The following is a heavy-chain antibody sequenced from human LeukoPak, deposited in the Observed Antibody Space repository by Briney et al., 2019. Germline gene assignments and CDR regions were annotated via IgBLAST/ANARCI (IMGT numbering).Heavy chain of an antibody. CDR2: LWYEGQTK. CDR1: GFIFSNYG. CDR3: AREWGRIAVAGGPGY. J-gene: IGHJ4*02. V-gene: IGHV3-33*01. Sequence: PGESLRVSCEASGFIFSNYGMHWVRQAPGKGLEWLALLWYEGQTKFYADSVKGRFTISRDNSGNTLFLHMTNLRVEDTAVYYCAREWGRIAVAGGPGYWGQGALVTVSS. D-gene: IGHD6-19*01.